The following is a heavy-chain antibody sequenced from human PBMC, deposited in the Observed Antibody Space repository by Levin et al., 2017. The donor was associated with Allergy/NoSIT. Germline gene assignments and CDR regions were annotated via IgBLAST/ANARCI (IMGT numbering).Heavy chain of an antibody. D-gene: IGHD5-24*01. J-gene: IGHJ3*02. CDR1: GFTFSSYS. CDR3: ARVEMTLDAFDI. CDR2: ISSSSSYI. Sequence: GESLKISCAASGFTFSSYSMNWVRQAPGKGLEWVSSISSSSSYIYYADSVKGRFTISRDNAKNSLYLQMNSLRAEDTAVYYCARVEMTLDAFDIWGQGTMVTVSS. V-gene: IGHV3-21*01.